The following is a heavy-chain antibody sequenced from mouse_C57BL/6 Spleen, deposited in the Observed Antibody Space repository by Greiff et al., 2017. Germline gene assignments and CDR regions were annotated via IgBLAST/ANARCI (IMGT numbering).Heavy chain of an antibody. D-gene: IGHD1-1*01. CDR3: ARHEYYYGSSPLAMDY. CDR1: GYTFTEYT. J-gene: IGHJ4*01. CDR2: FYPGSGSI. Sequence: VQLQQSGAELVKPGASVKLSCKASGYTFTEYTIHWVKQRSGQGLEWIGWFYPGSGSIKYNEKFKDKATLTADKASSTVYMELSSLTSEDSAVYFCARHEYYYGSSPLAMDYWGQGTSVTVSS. V-gene: IGHV1-62-2*01.